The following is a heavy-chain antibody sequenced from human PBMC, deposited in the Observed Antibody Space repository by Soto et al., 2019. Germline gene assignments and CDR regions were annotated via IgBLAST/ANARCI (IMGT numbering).Heavy chain of an antibody. CDR3: ARGRNPNYDFWSGYHPDYYYYYMDV. Sequence: ASVKVSCKASGYTFTSYDINWVRQATGQGLEWMGWMNPNSGNTGYAQKFQGRVTMTRNTSISTAYMELSSLRSEDTAVYYCARGRNPNYDFWSGYHPDYYYYYMDVWGKGTTVTVSS. CDR1: GYTFTSYD. D-gene: IGHD3-3*01. J-gene: IGHJ6*03. CDR2: MNPNSGNT. V-gene: IGHV1-8*01.